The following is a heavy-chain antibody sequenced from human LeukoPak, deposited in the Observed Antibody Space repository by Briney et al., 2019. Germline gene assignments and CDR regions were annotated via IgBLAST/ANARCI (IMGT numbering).Heavy chain of an antibody. CDR1: GFTFSNYW. D-gene: IGHD1-26*01. J-gene: IGHJ4*02. V-gene: IGHV3-7*01. CDR2: IKQDGSEK. Sequence: PGGSLRLSCAASGFTFSNYWMSWVRQAPGKGLEWVANIKQDGSEKYYVDSVKGRFTISRDNAKNSLYLQMNSLRAEDTAVYYCARDGSPNYGYYAFFDNWGQGTLVTVSS. CDR3: ARDGSPNYGYYAFFDN.